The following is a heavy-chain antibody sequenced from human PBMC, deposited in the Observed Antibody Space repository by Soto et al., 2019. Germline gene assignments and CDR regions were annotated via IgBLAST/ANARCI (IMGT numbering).Heavy chain of an antibody. D-gene: IGHD1-26*01. CDR3: ARDKDRLQLGGNYYFMLDV. CDR1: GGTFRTSA. Sequence: QVQLVQSGAEVKKPGSSVKVSCKASGGTFRTSAISWVRQAPGQGLEWVGGIMPVFRRPKYAQNFQDRVTMTADESTSTAYMELNSLRSDDTAVYYCARDKDRLQLGGNYYFMLDVWGQGTAVTVSS. J-gene: IGHJ6*02. V-gene: IGHV1-69*12. CDR2: IMPVFRRP.